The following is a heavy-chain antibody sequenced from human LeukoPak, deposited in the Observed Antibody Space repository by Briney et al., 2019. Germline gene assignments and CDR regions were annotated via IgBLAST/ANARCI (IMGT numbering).Heavy chain of an antibody. CDR3: AKDWIYSNYGDWFDP. V-gene: IGHV3-30*02. CDR1: GFTFSSYG. D-gene: IGHD4-11*01. J-gene: IGHJ5*02. CDR2: IRYDGSNK. Sequence: GGSLRLSCAASGFTFSSYGMHWVRQAPGKGLEWVAFIRYDGSNKYYADSVKGRFTISRDNSKNTLYLQMNSLRAEDTAVYYCAKDWIYSNYGDWFDPWGQGTLVTVSS.